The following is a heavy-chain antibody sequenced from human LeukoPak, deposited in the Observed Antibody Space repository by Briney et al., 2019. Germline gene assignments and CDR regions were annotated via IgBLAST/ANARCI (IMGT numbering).Heavy chain of an antibody. D-gene: IGHD2-15*01. CDR2: INHSGST. CDR1: GGSFSGYY. J-gene: IGHJ4*02. Sequence: SETLSLTCAVYGGSFSGYYWGWIRQPPGKGLEWIGEINHSGSTNYNPSLKSRVTISVDTSKNQFSLKLSSVTAADTAVYYCAREKYCSGGSCYNYFDYWGQGTLVTVSS. CDR3: AREKYCSGGSCYNYFDY. V-gene: IGHV4-34*01.